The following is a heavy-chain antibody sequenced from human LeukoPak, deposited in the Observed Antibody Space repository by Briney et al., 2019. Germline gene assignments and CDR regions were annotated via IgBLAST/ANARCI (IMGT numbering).Heavy chain of an antibody. D-gene: IGHD3-22*01. V-gene: IGHV4-59*01. CDR2: FCDIGSA. Sequence: SETLSLTCTGSGGSISGYYWSWIRQPPGKGLEWIGYFCDIGSANYNPSLKSRVTISVDTSKSQFSLKMTSVTAADTALYYCAKGSGYYFYWGQGTLVTVSS. J-gene: IGHJ4*02. CDR3: AKGSGYYFY. CDR1: GGSISGYY.